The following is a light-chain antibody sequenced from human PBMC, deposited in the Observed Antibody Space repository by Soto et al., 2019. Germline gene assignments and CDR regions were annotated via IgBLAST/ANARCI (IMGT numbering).Light chain of an antibody. J-gene: IGKJ1*01. CDR2: GAS. Sequence: EIVMTQSPATLSVSPGERATLSCRASQSVSSNLAWYQQKPGQAPRLLIYGASTRATGIPARFSGSGSGTEFTLTISSLQSEDFAVYYCRQYNNWHGTFGQGTKV. V-gene: IGKV3-15*01. CDR3: RQYNNWHGT. CDR1: QSVSSN.